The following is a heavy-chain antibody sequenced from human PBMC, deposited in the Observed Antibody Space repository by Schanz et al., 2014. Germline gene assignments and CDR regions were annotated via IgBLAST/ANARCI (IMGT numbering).Heavy chain of an antibody. D-gene: IGHD2-21*02. CDR3: VKDAYCAGDCCPAEYFQH. J-gene: IGHJ1*01. Sequence: EVQLVESGGYLVQPGGSLRLSCSASGFTFSIYAMHWVRQASGKGLEYVSAITRSGGGTYYSDSVKGRFTISRDNSKNTLYLQMSSLRHEDSAVYYCVKDAYCAGDCCPAEYFQHWGQGTLVTVSS. V-gene: IGHV3-64D*06. CDR2: ITRSGGGT. CDR1: GFTFSIYA.